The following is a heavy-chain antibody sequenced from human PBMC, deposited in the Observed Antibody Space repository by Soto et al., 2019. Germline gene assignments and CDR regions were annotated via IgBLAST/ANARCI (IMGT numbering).Heavy chain of an antibody. D-gene: IGHD1-26*01. CDR3: GRGRSGQIVVFY. Sequence: ASVKVSCKTSGYTCTGHYIHWVRQAPQQGPEWMGEIGPESGATRYAQKFRGRVTMTMDTSITTVYMELKNLSPDDTAVYYCGRGRSGQIVVFYWGQGTPVTVSS. CDR2: IGPESGAT. V-gene: IGHV1-2*02. J-gene: IGHJ4*02. CDR1: GYTCTGHY.